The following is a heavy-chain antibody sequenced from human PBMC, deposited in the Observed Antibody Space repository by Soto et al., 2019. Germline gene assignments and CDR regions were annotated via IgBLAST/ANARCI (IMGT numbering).Heavy chain of an antibody. CDR2: IKSKTDGGTT. CDR3: TTARTMYDYVWGSYPRDAFDI. D-gene: IGHD3-16*02. V-gene: IGHV3-15*07. J-gene: IGHJ3*02. Sequence: GGSLRLSCAASGFTFSNAWMNWVRQAPGKGLEWVGRIKSKTDGGTTDYAAPVKGRFTISRDDSKNTLYLQMNSLKTEDTAVYYCTTARTMYDYVWGSYPRDAFDIWGQGTMVTVPS. CDR1: GFTFSNAW.